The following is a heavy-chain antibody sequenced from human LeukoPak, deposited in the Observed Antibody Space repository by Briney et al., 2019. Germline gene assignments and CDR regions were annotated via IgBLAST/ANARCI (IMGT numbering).Heavy chain of an antibody. V-gene: IGHV4-39*01. CDR2: IYYSGST. Sequence: KPSETLSLTCTVSGGSISSSSYYWGWIRQPPGKGLEWIGSIYYSGSTYYNPSLKSRVTISVDTSKNQFSLKLSSVTAADTAVYYCARTCSGGSCYDDLDYWGQGTLVTVSS. CDR1: GGSISSSSYY. CDR3: ARTCSGGSCYDDLDY. J-gene: IGHJ4*02. D-gene: IGHD2-15*01.